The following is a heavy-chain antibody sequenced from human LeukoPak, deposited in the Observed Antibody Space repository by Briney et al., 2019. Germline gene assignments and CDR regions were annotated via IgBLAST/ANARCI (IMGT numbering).Heavy chain of an antibody. V-gene: IGHV4-34*01. J-gene: IGHJ4*02. D-gene: IGHD6-19*01. Sequence: SETLSLTCPVYGGSFSGYYWSWIRQPPGKGLEWIGEINHSGSTNYNPSLKSRVTISVDTSKNQFSLKLSSVTAADTAVYYCARGPRWLVSRTKYDYWGQGTLVTVSS. CDR2: INHSGST. CDR3: ARGPRWLVSRTKYDY. CDR1: GGSFSGYY.